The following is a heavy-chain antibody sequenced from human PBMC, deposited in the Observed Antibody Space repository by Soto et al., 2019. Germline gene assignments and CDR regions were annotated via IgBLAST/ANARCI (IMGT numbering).Heavy chain of an antibody. CDR2: IYYSGST. D-gene: IGHD3-10*02. CDR3: ARDKATRSAGGSTPMYYFDY. Sequence: SETLSLTCTVSGGSISSYYWSWIRQPPGKGLEWIGYIYYSGSTNYNPSHKSRVTISVDTSKNQFSLKLSSVTAADTAVYYCARDKATRSAGGSTPMYYFDYWGQGTLVTVSS. CDR1: GGSISSYY. J-gene: IGHJ4*02. V-gene: IGHV4-59*01.